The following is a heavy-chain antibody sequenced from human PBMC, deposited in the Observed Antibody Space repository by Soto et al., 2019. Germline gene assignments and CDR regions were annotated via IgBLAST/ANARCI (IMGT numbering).Heavy chain of an antibody. CDR2: IDPSDSYT. Sequence: PGESLKISCKGSGDNTFSNYWINWVRQMPGKGLEWMGRIDPSDSYTSYSPSFQGRVIISADKTISTAYLQWSSLKASDTAMYYCARGEVTGYSPTETLDRWGQGTLVTSPQ. CDR1: GDNTFSNYW. D-gene: IGHD3-9*01. J-gene: IGHJ5*02. CDR3: ARGEVTGYSPTETLDR. V-gene: IGHV5-10-1*01.